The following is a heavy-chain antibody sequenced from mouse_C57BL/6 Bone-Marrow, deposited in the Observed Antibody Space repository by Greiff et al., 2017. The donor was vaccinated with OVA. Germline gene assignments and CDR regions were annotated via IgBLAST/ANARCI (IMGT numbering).Heavy chain of an antibody. CDR1: GFTFSSYG. J-gene: IGHJ2*01. CDR2: ISSGGSYT. V-gene: IGHV5-6*01. CDR3: ARHPGDY. Sequence: EVKLMESGGDLVKPGGSLKLSCAASGFTFSSYGMSWVRQTPDKRLEWVANISSGGSYTYYPDSVQGRFTISRDNAKNTLYLQMSSMKSEDTAMYYCARHPGDYWGQGTTLTVSS. D-gene: IGHD4-1*01.